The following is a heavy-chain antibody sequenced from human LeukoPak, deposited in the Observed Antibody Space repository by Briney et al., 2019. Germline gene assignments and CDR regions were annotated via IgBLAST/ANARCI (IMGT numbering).Heavy chain of an antibody. Sequence: GRSLRLSCAASGFTFDDYAMHRVRQAPGKGLEWVSGISWNSGSIGYADSVKGRFTISRDNAKNSLYLQMNSLRAEDTALYYCAKAIGYSYGYYYYGMNVWGQGTTVTVSS. J-gene: IGHJ6*02. CDR3: AKAIGYSYGYYYYGMNV. CDR2: ISWNSGSI. V-gene: IGHV3-9*01. CDR1: GFTFDDYA. D-gene: IGHD5-18*01.